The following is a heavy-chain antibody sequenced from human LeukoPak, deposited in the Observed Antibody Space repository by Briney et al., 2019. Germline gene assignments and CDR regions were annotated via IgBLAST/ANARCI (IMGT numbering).Heavy chain of an antibody. D-gene: IGHD3-22*01. Sequence: GGSLRLSCAASGFTFNTYWMSWVRQAPGKGLEWVANIKQDGSEKYYVDSVKGRFTISRDNAKNSLYLQMNSLRAEDTAVYYCARTIRGYYYDSSGYYFDYWGQGTLVTVSS. CDR3: ARTIRGYYYDSSGYYFDY. CDR2: IKQDGSEK. V-gene: IGHV3-7*01. CDR1: GFTFNTYW. J-gene: IGHJ4*02.